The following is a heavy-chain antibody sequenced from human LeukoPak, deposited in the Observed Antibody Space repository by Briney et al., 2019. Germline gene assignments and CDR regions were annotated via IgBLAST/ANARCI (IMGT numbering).Heavy chain of an antibody. CDR2: INHSGST. Sequence: PSETLSLTCAVYGGSFSGYYWSWIRQPPGKGLEWIGEINHSGSTNYNPSLKSRVTISVDTSKNQFSLKLSSVTATDTAVYYCARATGCYYDSSGYYGYWGQGTLVTVSS. V-gene: IGHV4-34*01. CDR3: ARATGCYYDSSGYYGY. CDR1: GGSFSGYY. J-gene: IGHJ4*02. D-gene: IGHD3-22*01.